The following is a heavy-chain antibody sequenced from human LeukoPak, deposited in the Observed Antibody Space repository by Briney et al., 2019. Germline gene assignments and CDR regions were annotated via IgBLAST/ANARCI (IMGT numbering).Heavy chain of an antibody. CDR3: ARGWQQLSLDY. CDR2: IYFSDNT. D-gene: IGHD6-13*01. V-gene: IGHV4-59*01. Sequence: PSEALSLTCTVSGSSISTYYWTWIRQPPGKGLEWIGYIYFSDNTNYNPSLKSRVTISLDTSKNQVSLKLKSVTAADTAVYYCARGWQQLSLDYWGQGTLVTVSA. CDR1: GSSISTYY. J-gene: IGHJ4*02.